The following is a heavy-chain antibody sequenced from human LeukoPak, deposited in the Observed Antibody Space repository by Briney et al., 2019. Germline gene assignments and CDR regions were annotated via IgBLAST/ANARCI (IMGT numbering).Heavy chain of an antibody. V-gene: IGHV4-30-4*01. CDR3: ARGRSSSWSPFDY. CDR2: IYNNGRT. J-gene: IGHJ4*02. D-gene: IGHD6-13*01. Sequence: SQTLSLTCTDSGGSISSGDYYWSWIRQPPGKGLEWIGYIYNNGRTYYNPSLKSRVTISVDTSKNLFSLKVSSVTAADAAVYYCARGRSSSWSPFDYWGQGTLVTVSS. CDR1: GGSISSGDYY.